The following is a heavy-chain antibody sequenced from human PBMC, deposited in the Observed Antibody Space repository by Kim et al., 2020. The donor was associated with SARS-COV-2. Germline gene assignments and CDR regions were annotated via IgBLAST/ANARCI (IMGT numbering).Heavy chain of an antibody. V-gene: IGHV7-4-1*02. J-gene: IGHJ4*02. D-gene: IGHD4-4*01. CDR2: NTGNP. CDR3: ARSRQSDS. Sequence: NTGNPTYAQGFTGRFVFSLDTSVSTAYLQISSLKAEDTAVYYCARSRQSDSWGQGTLVTVSS.